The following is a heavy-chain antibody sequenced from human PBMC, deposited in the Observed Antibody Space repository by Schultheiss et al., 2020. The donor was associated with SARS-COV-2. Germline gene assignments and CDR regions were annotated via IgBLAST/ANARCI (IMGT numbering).Heavy chain of an antibody. D-gene: IGHD5-18*01. CDR2: INHSGST. Sequence: SQTLSLTCTVSGGSISSSSYYWGWIRQPPGKGLEWIGEINHSGSTNYNPSLRSRVTISLDKSQSQFSLELTSVTAADTAMYYCASLDTATAADYWGQGTLVTVSS. CDR1: GGSISSSSYY. V-gene: IGHV4-39*01. J-gene: IGHJ4*02. CDR3: ASLDTATAADY.